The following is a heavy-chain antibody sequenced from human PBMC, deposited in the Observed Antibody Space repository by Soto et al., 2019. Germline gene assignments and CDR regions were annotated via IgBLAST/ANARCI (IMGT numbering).Heavy chain of an antibody. CDR3: ARDALSYSGSYNSVY. V-gene: IGHV1-69*06. D-gene: IGHD1-26*01. Sequence: SEKVACKSPVGPVSSYAISLVRQAPGQGLEWMGGIIPIFGTANYAQKFQGRVTITADKSTSTAYMELRSLRSDDTAVYYCARDALSYSGSYNSVYWGQGTLVTVSS. CDR2: IIPIFGTA. J-gene: IGHJ4*02. CDR1: VGPVSSYA.